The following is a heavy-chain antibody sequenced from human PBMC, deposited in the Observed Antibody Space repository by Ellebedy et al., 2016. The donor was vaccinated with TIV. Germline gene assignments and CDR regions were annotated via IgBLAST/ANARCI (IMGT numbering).Heavy chain of an antibody. D-gene: IGHD2-21*02. J-gene: IGHJ6*02. CDR3: ARSTAWQTFYYYYGLDV. CDR1: GFTFSSTSW. CDR2: IKQDGTEK. Sequence: PGGSLRLSCAASGFTFSSTSWMSWVRQAPGKGLEWVAIIKQDGTEKYYVHSVKGRFTITRDNAKNSLYLQMNSLRAEDTAVYYCARSTAWQTFYYYYGLDVWGQGTTVTVSS. V-gene: IGHV3-7*03.